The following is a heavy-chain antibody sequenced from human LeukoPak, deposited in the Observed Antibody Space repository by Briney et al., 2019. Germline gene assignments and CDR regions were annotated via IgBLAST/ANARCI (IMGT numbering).Heavy chain of an antibody. V-gene: IGHV3-33*08. J-gene: IGHJ2*01. CDR2: IWYDGSNK. CDR1: GFTFSSYG. Sequence: GGSLRLSCAASGFTFSSYGMHWVRQAPGKGLEWVALIWYDGSNKYYADSVKGRFTISRDNSKNTVYLQMNSLRAEDTAIYHCARDFGYSSRWFFDLWGRGTLVTVSS. D-gene: IGHD4-11*01. CDR3: ARDFGYSSRWFFDL.